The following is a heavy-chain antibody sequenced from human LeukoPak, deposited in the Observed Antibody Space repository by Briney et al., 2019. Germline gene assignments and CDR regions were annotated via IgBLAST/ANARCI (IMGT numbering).Heavy chain of an antibody. CDR3: ARDGDYGDYVFDFDY. CDR2: ISSSGSTI. D-gene: IGHD4-17*01. V-gene: IGHV3-48*03. CDR1: GFTFSSYE. Sequence: PGGSLRLSCAASGFTFSSYEMNWVRQAPGKGLEWVSYISSSGSTIYYADSVKGRFTISRDNAKNSLYLQMNSLRAEDTAVYYCARDGDYGDYVFDFDYWGQGNLVTVSS. J-gene: IGHJ4*02.